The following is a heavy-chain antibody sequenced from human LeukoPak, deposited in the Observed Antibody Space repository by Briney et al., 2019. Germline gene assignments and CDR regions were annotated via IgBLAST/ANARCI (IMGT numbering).Heavy chain of an antibody. CDR2: ISAYNDNT. D-gene: IGHD3-9*01. V-gene: IGHV1-18*01. CDR1: GYTFTSYG. J-gene: IGHJ4*02. Sequence: ASVKVSCKASGYTFTSYGISGVRQAPGQGLEWMGWISAYNDNTNYAQKLQGRVTMTTDTSTSTAYMELRSLRSDDTAVYYCARVHYGILTGYSYFDYWGQGTLVTVSS. CDR3: ARVHYGILTGYSYFDY.